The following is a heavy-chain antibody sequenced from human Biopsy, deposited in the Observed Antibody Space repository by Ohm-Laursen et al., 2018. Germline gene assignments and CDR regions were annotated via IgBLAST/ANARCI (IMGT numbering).Heavy chain of an antibody. CDR2: IYHTGIT. J-gene: IGHJ4*02. Sequence: SETLSLTCTVSGDSVTKYYWGWIRQPLGKGLEWLGSIYHTGITDYNPSLKRRATISVDTSNNQFSLKLSSLTAADTAVYYCARHSFGSGRDFWGQGTLVTVSS. CDR1: GDSVTKYY. CDR3: ARHSFGSGRDF. D-gene: IGHD3-10*01. V-gene: IGHV4-39*01.